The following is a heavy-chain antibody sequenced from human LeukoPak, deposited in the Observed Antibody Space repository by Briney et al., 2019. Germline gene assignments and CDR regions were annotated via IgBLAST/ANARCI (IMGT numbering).Heavy chain of an antibody. D-gene: IGHD1-26*01. Sequence: GGSLRVSCAASGFTFISYAMSWVRQAPGKGLEWVSAISGSGGSTYYADSVRGRFTISRDNSKNTLYLQMYSLRAEDTAVYYCSSLDYYYKSSDYLAVDYWGQGTLVTVSS. CDR1: GFTFISYA. V-gene: IGHV3-23*01. J-gene: IGHJ4*02. CDR3: SSLDYYYKSSDYLAVDY. CDR2: ISGSGGST.